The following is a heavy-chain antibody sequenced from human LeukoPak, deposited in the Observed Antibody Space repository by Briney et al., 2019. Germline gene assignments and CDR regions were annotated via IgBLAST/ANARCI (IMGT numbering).Heavy chain of an antibody. Sequence: PSETLSLTCSVSGSSISSGHYWGWIRQPPGKGLEWIASIYLSGGRFETGSTHYSPSLKSRVTISVDTSKNQLSLMMTSVTAADTAVYYCARNSSGSSFDRWGQGTLVSVSS. J-gene: IGHJ4*02. D-gene: IGHD6-19*01. CDR2: IYLSGGRFETGST. CDR1: GSSISSGHY. CDR3: ARNSSGSSFDR. V-gene: IGHV4-38-2*02.